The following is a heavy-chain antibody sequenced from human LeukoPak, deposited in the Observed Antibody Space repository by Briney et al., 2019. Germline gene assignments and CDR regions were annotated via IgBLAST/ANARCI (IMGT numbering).Heavy chain of an antibody. CDR1: VYTFTGYY. D-gene: IGHD5-24*01. CDR2: INPNSGGT. V-gene: IGHV1-2*02. Sequence: ASVKVSCKASVYTFTGYYMHWVRQAPGQGLEWMGWINPNSGGTNYAQKFQGRVTMTRDTSISTAYMELSRLRSDDTAVYYCARVRRYEMATTIYYFDYWGQGTLVTVSS. CDR3: ARVRRYEMATTIYYFDY. J-gene: IGHJ4*02.